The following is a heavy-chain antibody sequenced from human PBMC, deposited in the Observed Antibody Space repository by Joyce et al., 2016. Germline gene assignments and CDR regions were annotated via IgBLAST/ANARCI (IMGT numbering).Heavy chain of an antibody. CDR3: AREGGSCAGGSCFHFDN. V-gene: IGHV1-2*04. CDR2: INPRSGGD. Sequence: QVQLVQSGAEVKKPGASVKVSCKASGYTFTDYYMHWVRQAPGQGLEWMGWINPRSGGDRYAQKFQDWVNITRDTSTSTLYMELSRLRSDDTAVYYCAREGGSCAGGSCFHFDNWGQGTLVTVSS. CDR1: GYTFTDYY. D-gene: IGHD2-15*01. J-gene: IGHJ4*02.